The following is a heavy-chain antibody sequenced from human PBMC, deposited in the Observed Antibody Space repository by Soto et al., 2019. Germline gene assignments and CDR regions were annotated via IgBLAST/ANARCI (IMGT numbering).Heavy chain of an antibody. Sequence: ASVKVSCKASGYTFTGYYMHWVRQAPGQGLEWMGWISPNSGGTNYAQKFQGRVTMTRDTSISTAYMELSRLRSGDTAVYYCARGLGGSSSRTNYYYYGMDVWGQGTTVTVSS. CDR2: ISPNSGGT. CDR1: GYTFTGYY. V-gene: IGHV1-2*02. J-gene: IGHJ6*02. D-gene: IGHD6-6*01. CDR3: ARGLGGSSSRTNYYYYGMDV.